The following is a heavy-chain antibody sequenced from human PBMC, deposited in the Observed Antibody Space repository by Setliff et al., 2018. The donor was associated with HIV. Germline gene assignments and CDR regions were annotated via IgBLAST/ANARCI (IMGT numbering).Heavy chain of an antibody. J-gene: IGHJ3*02. CDR3: ARGGGYFHDNNAFDI. D-gene: IGHD3-9*01. Sequence: LSLTCQVSGLSMSSGNYYWNWIRQPAGKGLEWIGRIYASGGTYYKSSLKSRVTISVDSSKNQFSLKLTSVTAADTAIYFCARGGGYFHDNNAFDIWGQGTVVTVSS. CDR2: IYASGGT. V-gene: IGHV4-61*02. CDR1: GLSMSSGNYY.